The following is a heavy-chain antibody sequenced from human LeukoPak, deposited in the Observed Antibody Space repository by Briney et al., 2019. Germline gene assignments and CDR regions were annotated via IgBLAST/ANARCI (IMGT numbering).Heavy chain of an antibody. CDR2: INPNSGKT. CDR1: GYTFTSYD. J-gene: IGHJ5*02. Sequence: WASVTVSCKASGYTFTSYDINWMRQASGQGLEWMGWINPNSGKTGYAQKFQGRVTTTRNTSISTVYMELTGLRSEDTAVYYCARGHSLWFDPWGQGTLVTVSS. CDR3: ARGHSLWFDP. V-gene: IGHV1-8*01.